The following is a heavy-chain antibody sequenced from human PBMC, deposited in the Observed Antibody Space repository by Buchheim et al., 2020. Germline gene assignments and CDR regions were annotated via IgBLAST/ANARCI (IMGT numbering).Heavy chain of an antibody. J-gene: IGHJ5*02. V-gene: IGHV3-21*01. CDR2: ITTNGGLT. D-gene: IGHD3-16*01. CDR1: GFDFSSYN. Sequence: EVQLVESGGGLVKPGGSLRLSCAASGFDFSSYNMNWVRQAPGKGLEWISCITTNGGLTYYADSVRGRFNISRDNPRRSLFLKINNLRADDTAVYFCTRATWGNWFDPWGQGTL. CDR3: TRATWGNWFDP.